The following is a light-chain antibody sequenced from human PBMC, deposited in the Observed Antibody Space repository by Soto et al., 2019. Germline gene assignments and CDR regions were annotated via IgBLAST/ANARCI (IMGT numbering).Light chain of an antibody. CDR1: QSVSSSY. CDR3: KQYGSSPLT. Sequence: EIVLTQSPGTLSLSPGERATLSCRASQSVSSSYLAWYQQKPGQAPRLLIYGASSRATGIPDRFSGSASGKNFTLTISRLEPEDFPVYYCKQYGSSPLTFGGETKVEIK. CDR2: GAS. J-gene: IGKJ4*01. V-gene: IGKV3-20*01.